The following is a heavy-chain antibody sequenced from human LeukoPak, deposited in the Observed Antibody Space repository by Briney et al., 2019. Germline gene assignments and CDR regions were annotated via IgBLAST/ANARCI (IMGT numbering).Heavy chain of an antibody. J-gene: IGHJ4*02. Sequence: PSETLSLTCTVSGGSITNYYWSWIRQPAGKGLEWIGRIYTTDSTKYNPSLESRVTMSLDTSKNQFSLRLSSVTAADTAIYYCARLSSLSPYNFWTMDYWGQGTLVTVSS. CDR3: ARLSSLSPYNFWTMDY. V-gene: IGHV4-4*07. D-gene: IGHD3-3*01. CDR1: GGSITNYY. CDR2: IYTTDST.